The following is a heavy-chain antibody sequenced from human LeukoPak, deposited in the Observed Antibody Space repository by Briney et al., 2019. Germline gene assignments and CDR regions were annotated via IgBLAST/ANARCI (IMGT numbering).Heavy chain of an antibody. D-gene: IGHD1-26*01. V-gene: IGHV3-33*08. CDR3: AREGLSGSTYFYDY. J-gene: IGHJ4*02. Sequence: GGSLRLSCAASGFTFSDYYMSWVRQAPGKGLEWVAVIWYDGSNKYYADSVKGRFTISRDNSKNTLYLQMNSLRAEDTAVYYCAREGLSGSTYFYDYWGQGTLVTVSS. CDR2: IWYDGSNK. CDR1: GFTFSDYY.